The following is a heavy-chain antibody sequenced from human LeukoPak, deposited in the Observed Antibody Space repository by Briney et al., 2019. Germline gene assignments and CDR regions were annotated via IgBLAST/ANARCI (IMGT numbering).Heavy chain of an antibody. J-gene: IGHJ4*02. CDR3: AKDRPYYYDSSGYSY. CDR1: GFTFSSYA. D-gene: IGHD3-22*01. V-gene: IGHV3-23*01. Sequence: PGGSLRLSCAASGFTFSSYAMSWVRQAPGKGLEWVSAISGSGGSTYYADSVKGRFTISRDNPKNTLYLQMNSLRAEDTAVYYCAKDRPYYYDSSGYSYWGQGTLVTVSS. CDR2: ISGSGGST.